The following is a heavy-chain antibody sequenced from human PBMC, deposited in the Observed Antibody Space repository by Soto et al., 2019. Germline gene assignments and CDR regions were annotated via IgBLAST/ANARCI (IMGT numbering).Heavy chain of an antibody. Sequence: EVPLLESGGGFVQPGGSLRLSCAASGFTFSSYSMSWVRQAPGQGLEWVSAISGSGGSTYYADSVNGRFPISRDNSKTTVYPQRNSLIAEDTSGYYGAKEGSSCPDYYYYGSDGWVNASTVTVSS. CDR2: ISGSGGST. V-gene: IGHV3-23*01. D-gene: IGHD2-2*01. CDR1: GFTFSSYS. J-gene: IGHJ6*04. CDR3: AKEGSSCPDYYYYGSDG.